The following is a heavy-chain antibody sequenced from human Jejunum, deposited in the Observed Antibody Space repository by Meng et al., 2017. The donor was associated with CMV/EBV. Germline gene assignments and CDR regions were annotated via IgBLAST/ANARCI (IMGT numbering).Heavy chain of an antibody. V-gene: IGHV3-21*01. CDR3: ARAIDYGDPNWFDP. CDR2: ISGSSTYI. Sequence: SGFTFTSYSITWVRQAPGKGLAWLSYISGSSTYIYHADSVKGRFTISRDNAKNSVYLQMNRLRAEDTAVYYCARAIDYGDPNWFDPWGQGTLVTVSS. CDR1: GFTFTSYS. J-gene: IGHJ5*02. D-gene: IGHD4-17*01.